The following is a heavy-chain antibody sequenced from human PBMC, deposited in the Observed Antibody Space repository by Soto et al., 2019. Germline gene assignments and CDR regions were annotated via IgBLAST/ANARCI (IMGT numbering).Heavy chain of an antibody. V-gene: IGHV4-59*01. J-gene: IGHJ6*01. CDR3: AGFKYCGGDCPRRTGDHYYGMDV. D-gene: IGHD2-21*02. CDR2: IYYSGST. CDR1: GGSISSYY. Sequence: SETLSLTCTVSGGSISSYYWSWIRQPPGKGLEWIGYIYYSGSTNYNPSLKSRVTISVDTSKNQFSLKLSSVTAADTAVYYCAGFKYCGGDCPRRTGDHYYGMDVWGQGTTVTV.